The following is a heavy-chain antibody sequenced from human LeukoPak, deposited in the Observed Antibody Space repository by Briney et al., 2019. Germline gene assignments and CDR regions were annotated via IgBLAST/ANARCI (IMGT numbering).Heavy chain of an antibody. V-gene: IGHV4-61*01. J-gene: IGHJ4*02. Sequence: PSETLSLTCTVSGASVSSGYYYWSWIRQPPGKGLEWIGYIYYSGSTDYYPSLKSRVTISGDTSKNEFSLKLTSLTAADTAVYYCARMYSGTSYYFDYWGQGTLVTVSS. D-gene: IGHD1-26*01. CDR1: GASVSSGYYY. CDR3: ARMYSGTSYYFDY. CDR2: IYYSGST.